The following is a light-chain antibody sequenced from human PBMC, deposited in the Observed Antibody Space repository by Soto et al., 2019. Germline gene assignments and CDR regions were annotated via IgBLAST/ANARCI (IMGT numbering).Light chain of an antibody. CDR3: QQYESYSTLT. Sequence: DIQMTQSPSILSASLGDRVTITCRASQSIRSWLAWYQQKPGKAPKLLIYDAYSLESGVPSRFSGRRSGTEFTLTIAGLQTEDFATYYCQQYESYSTLTFGGGTKVDLK. J-gene: IGKJ4*01. V-gene: IGKV1-5*01. CDR1: QSIRSW. CDR2: DAY.